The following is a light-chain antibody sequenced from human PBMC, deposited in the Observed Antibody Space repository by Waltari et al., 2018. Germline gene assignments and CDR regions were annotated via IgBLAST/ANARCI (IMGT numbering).Light chain of an antibody. J-gene: IGKJ4*01. V-gene: IGKV1-5*03. Sequence: DIRMTQSPSTLSASAGDRVIISCRASQSISKWLAGYQQKPGKAPKLLIYEASTLQSGVPSRFSGTGSGTDFTLTISSLQPDDFATYYCQQYNSYSLLTFGGGTKVEIK. CDR3: QQYNSYSLLT. CDR2: EAS. CDR1: QSISKW.